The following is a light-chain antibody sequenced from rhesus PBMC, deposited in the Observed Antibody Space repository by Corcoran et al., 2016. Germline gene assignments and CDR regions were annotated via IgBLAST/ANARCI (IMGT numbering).Light chain of an antibody. CDR2: RAS. CDR3: QQGYTYPFT. Sequence: IQMTQSPSSLSASVGDRVTITCQASQSLSNYLNWFQQKPGKSPKLLFYRASSLQSVFPSRFSGSGSGTVFTLTISSLQPEDFATYYCQQGYTYPFTFGPGTKLDI. V-gene: IGKV1S9*01. CDR1: QSLSNY. J-gene: IGKJ3*01.